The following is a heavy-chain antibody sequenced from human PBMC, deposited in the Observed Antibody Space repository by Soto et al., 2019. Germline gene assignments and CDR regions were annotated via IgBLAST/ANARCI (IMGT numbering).Heavy chain of an antibody. J-gene: IGHJ4*02. CDR3: ASQSRPIAAAGTPNYYFDY. D-gene: IGHD6-13*01. CDR2: IIPIFGTA. V-gene: IGHV1-69*01. CDR1: GGTFSSYA. Sequence: QVQLVQSGAEVKKPGSSVKVSCKASGGTFSSYAISWVRQAPGQGLEWMGGIIPIFGTANYAQKFQGRVTITADESTSTAYMELSSLRSEDTAVYYCASQSRPIAAAGTPNYYFDYWGQGTLVTVSS.